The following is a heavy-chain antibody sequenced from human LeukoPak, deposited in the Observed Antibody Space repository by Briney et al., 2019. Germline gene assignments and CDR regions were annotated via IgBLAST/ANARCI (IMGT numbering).Heavy chain of an antibody. CDR2: LYFSEST. CDR3: ARGIAGEWLPI. V-gene: IGHV4-59*13. D-gene: IGHD3-3*01. Sequence: SETLSLTCTVSGNSISLYYWSWLRQPPGKGLEWIGYLYFSESTNYTPSLKSRVTISVDTSKNQFSLKLSSVTAAATAMYYCARGIAGEWLPIWGQGTLVTVSS. CDR1: GNSISLYY. J-gene: IGHJ4*02.